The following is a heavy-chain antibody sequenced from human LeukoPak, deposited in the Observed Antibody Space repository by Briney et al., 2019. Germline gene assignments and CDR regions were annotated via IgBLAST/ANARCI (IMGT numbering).Heavy chain of an antibody. CDR2: ISSNGGST. D-gene: IGHD6-6*01. J-gene: IGHJ4*02. Sequence: GGSLRLPCAASGFTFSSYAMHWVRQAPGKGLEYVSAISSNGGSTYYANSVKGRFTISRDNSKNTLYLQMGSLRAEDMAVYYCARGPRYSSSSYYFDYWGQGTLVTVSS. CDR1: GFTFSSYA. V-gene: IGHV3-64*01. CDR3: ARGPRYSSSSYYFDY.